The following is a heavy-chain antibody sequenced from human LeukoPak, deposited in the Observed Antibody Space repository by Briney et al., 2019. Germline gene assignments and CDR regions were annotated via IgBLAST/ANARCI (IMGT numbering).Heavy chain of an antibody. J-gene: IGHJ4*02. CDR2: ISAYNGNT. Sequence: GESLKVSCKASGYTFTSYGISWVRQAPGQGLEWMGWISAYNGNTNYAQKLQGRVTMTTDTSTSTAYMELRSLRSDDTAVYYCARQTGITIFGVIDYWGQGTLVTVSS. V-gene: IGHV1-18*01. D-gene: IGHD3-3*01. CDR3: ARQTGITIFGVIDY. CDR1: GYTFTSYG.